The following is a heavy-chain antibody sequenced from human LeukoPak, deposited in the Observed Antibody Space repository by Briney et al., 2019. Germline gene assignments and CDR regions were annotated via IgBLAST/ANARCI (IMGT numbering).Heavy chain of an antibody. Sequence: SETLSLTCTVSGGSISSYYWSWIRQPAGKGLEWTGRFYSSGSTKYNPSLKSRVTMSLDTSKNQFSLQLSSVTAADTAVYYCAREWTRIEYWGQGTLVTVSS. CDR3: AREWTRIEY. V-gene: IGHV4-4*07. J-gene: IGHJ4*02. CDR2: FYSSGST. D-gene: IGHD3/OR15-3a*01. CDR1: GGSISSYY.